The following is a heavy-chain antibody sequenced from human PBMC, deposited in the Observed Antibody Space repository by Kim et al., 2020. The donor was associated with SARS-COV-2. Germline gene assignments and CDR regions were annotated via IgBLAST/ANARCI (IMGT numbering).Heavy chain of an antibody. J-gene: IGHJ6*02. CDR1: GGSISSSSYY. V-gene: IGHV4-39*01. Sequence: SETLSLTCTVSGGSISSSSYYWGWIRQPPGKGLEWIGSIYYSGSTYYNPSLKSRVTISVDTSKNQFSLKLSSVTAADTAVYYCASELSSGWYKNQAEYIYGMDVWGQGTTVTVSS. CDR3: ASELSSGWYKNQAEYIYGMDV. D-gene: IGHD6-19*01. CDR2: IYYSGST.